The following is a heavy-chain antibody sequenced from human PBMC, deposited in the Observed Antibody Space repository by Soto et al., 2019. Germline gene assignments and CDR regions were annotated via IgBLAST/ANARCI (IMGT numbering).Heavy chain of an antibody. CDR1: GGSISSSSYY. CDR2: IYYSGST. Sequence: SEILSLTCTVSGGSISSSSYYWGWIRQPPGKGLEWIGSIYYSGSTYYNPSLKSRVTISVDTSKNQFSLKLSSVTAADTAVYYCARWLTYYYDSSGLGWFDPWGQGTLVTVSS. D-gene: IGHD3-22*01. V-gene: IGHV4-39*01. J-gene: IGHJ5*02. CDR3: ARWLTYYYDSSGLGWFDP.